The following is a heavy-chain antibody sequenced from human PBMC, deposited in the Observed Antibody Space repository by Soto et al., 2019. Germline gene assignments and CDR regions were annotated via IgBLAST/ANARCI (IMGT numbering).Heavy chain of an antibody. D-gene: IGHD6-6*01. J-gene: IGHJ4*02. CDR2: ISWDGGST. CDR3: AKDIWPGSSSEPQVGY. Sequence: GGSLRLSCAASGLTFDDYTMHWVRQAPGKGLEWVSLISWDGGSTYYADSVKGRFTISRDNSKNSLYLQMNSLRTEDAALYYCAKDIWPGSSSEPQVGYWGQGTVV. CDR1: GLTFDDYT. V-gene: IGHV3-43*01.